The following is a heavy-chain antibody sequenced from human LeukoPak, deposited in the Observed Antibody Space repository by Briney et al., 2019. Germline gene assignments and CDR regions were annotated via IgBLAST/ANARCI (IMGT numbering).Heavy chain of an antibody. Sequence: GASVKVSCKASGYTFTSYGISWVRQAPGQGLEWMGWISAYNGNTNYAQKLQGRVTMTTDTSTSTAYMELRSLRSDDTAVYYCARVVWFGEGLAGYFDYWGQGTLVTVSS. J-gene: IGHJ4*02. V-gene: IGHV1-18*01. CDR3: ARVVWFGEGLAGYFDY. CDR1: GYTFTSYG. CDR2: ISAYNGNT. D-gene: IGHD3-10*01.